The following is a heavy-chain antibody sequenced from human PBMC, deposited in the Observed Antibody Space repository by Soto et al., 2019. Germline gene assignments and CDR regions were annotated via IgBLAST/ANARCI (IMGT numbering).Heavy chain of an antibody. J-gene: IGHJ6*02. V-gene: IGHV3-23*01. CDR2: ISGAATKT. Sequence: EVQLLESGGALVQPGASLRLSCVGSGFKFSSSAMSWVRQAPGKGLEWVAAISGAATKTKYSDSVKGRLTISRDNSNDKLYLHMSSLRAKGAAGYYCAEGRGDARPTLYYFYGMDVWCQGKTVTVSS. CDR3: AEGRGDARPTLYYFYGMDV. CDR1: GFKFSSSA. D-gene: IGHD3-10*01.